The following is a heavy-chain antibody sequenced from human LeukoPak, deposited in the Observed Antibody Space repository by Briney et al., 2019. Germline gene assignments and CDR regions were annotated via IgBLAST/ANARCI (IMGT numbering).Heavy chain of an antibody. Sequence: SETLSLTCTVSGGSISSYYWSWIRQPPGKGLEWIGYIYYSGSTNYNPSLKSRVTISVDTSKNQFSLKLSSVTAADTAVYYCARGSILVEARAFDIWGQGTMVTVSS. V-gene: IGHV4-59*01. CDR3: ARGSILVEARAFDI. D-gene: IGHD5-12*01. J-gene: IGHJ3*02. CDR2: IYYSGST. CDR1: GGSISSYY.